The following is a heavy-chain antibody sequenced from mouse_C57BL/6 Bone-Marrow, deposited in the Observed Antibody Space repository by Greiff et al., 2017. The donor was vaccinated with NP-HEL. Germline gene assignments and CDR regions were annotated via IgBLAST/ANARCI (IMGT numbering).Heavy chain of an antibody. V-gene: IGHV6-6*01. J-gene: IGHJ4*01. CDR2: IRNKANNHAT. CDR1: GFTFSDAW. CDR3: TSITTVVADYAMDY. Sequence: DVHLVESGGGLVQPGGSMKLSCAASGFTFSDAWMDWVRQSPEKGLEWVAEIRNKANNHATYYAESVKGRFTISSDDSKSSVYLQMNSLRSEDTGIYYCTSITTVVADYAMDYWGQGTSVTVSS. D-gene: IGHD1-1*01.